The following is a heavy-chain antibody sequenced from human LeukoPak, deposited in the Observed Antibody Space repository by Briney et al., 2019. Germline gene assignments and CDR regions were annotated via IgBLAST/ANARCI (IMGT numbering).Heavy chain of an antibody. D-gene: IGHD2-21*02. CDR2: IWYDGSNK. CDR1: GFTFSSYG. CDR3: ARDLRVNRNHIVVVTAIYYYYYGMDV. J-gene: IGHJ6*02. Sequence: GGSLRLSCAASGFTFSSYGMHWVRQAPGKGLEWVAVIWYDGSNKYYADSVKGRFTISRDNSKNTLYLQMNSLRAEDTAVYYCARDLRVNRNHIVVVTAIYYYYYGMDVWGQGTTVTVSS. V-gene: IGHV3-33*01.